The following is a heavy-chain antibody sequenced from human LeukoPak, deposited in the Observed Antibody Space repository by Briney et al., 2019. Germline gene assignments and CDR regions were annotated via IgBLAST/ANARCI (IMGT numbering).Heavy chain of an antibody. D-gene: IGHD5-12*01. Sequence: PSETLSLTCTVSGVSITSYYWAWIRQPPGKGLERIGHLYSSGSSSYNPSLESRVVMSVDTSTNQFSLKLTSVTAADTAVYYCARGGAHSGYEFDCWGQGTLVTVSS. CDR1: GVSITSYY. J-gene: IGHJ4*02. V-gene: IGHV4-59*01. CDR2: LYSSGSS. CDR3: ARGGAHSGYEFDC.